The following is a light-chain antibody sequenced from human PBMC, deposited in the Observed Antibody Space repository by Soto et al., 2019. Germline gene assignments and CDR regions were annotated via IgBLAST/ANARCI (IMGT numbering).Light chain of an antibody. CDR1: QTIYSN. J-gene: IGKJ5*01. CDR2: GAS. Sequence: MMMTPSPATLSVSPGERVTLSCRAGQTIYSNVAWYQQRPGQAPRLLIYGASSRATGIPDRFSGSGSGTEFTLTISSLQSEDFAVYYCQQYNNWPHTFGQGTRLEIK. CDR3: QQYNNWPHT. V-gene: IGKV3D-15*01.